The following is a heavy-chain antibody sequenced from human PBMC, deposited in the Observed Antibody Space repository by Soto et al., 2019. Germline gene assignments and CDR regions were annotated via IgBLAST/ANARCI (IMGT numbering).Heavy chain of an antibody. V-gene: IGHV3-30-3*01. Sequence: QVQLVESGGGVVQPGRSLRLSCAASGFTFSSYAMHWVRQAPGKGLEWVAVISYDGSNKYYADSVKGRFTISRDNSKNTLYLQMNSLRAEDTAVYYCISLWFGELSFDYWGQGTLVTVSS. D-gene: IGHD3-10*01. CDR2: ISYDGSNK. CDR3: ISLWFGELSFDY. J-gene: IGHJ4*02. CDR1: GFTFSSYA.